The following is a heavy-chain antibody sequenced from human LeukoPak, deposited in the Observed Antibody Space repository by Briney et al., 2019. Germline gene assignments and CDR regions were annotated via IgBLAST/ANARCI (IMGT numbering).Heavy chain of an antibody. CDR1: GGSISSGSYY. Sequence: PSETLSLTCTVSGGSISSGSYYWSWIRQPAGKGLEWIGRIYTSGSTNYNPSLKSRVTISVDTSKNQFSLKLSSVTAADTAVYYCASLGYDMEFDYWGQGTLVTVSS. D-gene: IGHD2-15*01. CDR3: ASLGYDMEFDY. V-gene: IGHV4-61*02. J-gene: IGHJ4*02. CDR2: IYTSGST.